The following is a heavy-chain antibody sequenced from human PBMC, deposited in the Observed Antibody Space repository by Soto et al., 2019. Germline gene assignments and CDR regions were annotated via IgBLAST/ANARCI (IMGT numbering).Heavy chain of an antibody. J-gene: IGHJ6*02. D-gene: IGHD6-19*01. CDR3: VRDRAQFYYGMDV. V-gene: IGHV3-48*02. CDR1: GFPFRCYS. CDR2: IGGRISTI. Sequence: GGALRPSSAAPGFPFRCYSMLWGRPAPGKGLEWVSYIGGRISTIKYADSVQGRFTISRDNAKNSLYLQMNSLRDEDTAVYYCVRDRAQFYYGMDVWGQGTTVTVSS.